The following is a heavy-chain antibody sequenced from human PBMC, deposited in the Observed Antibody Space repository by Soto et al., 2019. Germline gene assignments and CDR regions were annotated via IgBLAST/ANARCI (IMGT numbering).Heavy chain of an antibody. CDR1: GFTLSSYW. V-gene: IGHV3-7*05. CDR3: ARCVGAVAGSN. J-gene: IGHJ1*01. D-gene: IGHD6-19*01. CDR2: IKGDGSEK. Sequence: EVQLVESGGGLVQPGGSLRLSCVASGFTLSSYWMSWVRQAPGKGPEWVANIKGDGSEKYYADSVKGRFTISRDNAKNSLLLEMNSLRAEDTALYYCARCVGAVAGSNLGQATLVTVSS.